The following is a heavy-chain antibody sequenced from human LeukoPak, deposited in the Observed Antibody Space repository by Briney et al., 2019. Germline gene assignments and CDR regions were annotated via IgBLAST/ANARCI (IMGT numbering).Heavy chain of an antibody. Sequence: GGSLRLSCAASGFIFSSYSVHWVRQAPGKGLEWVAVVSSDGSKKFYADSVKGRFSISRDNSKNTLYLQMNSLRTEDTAVYYCARVGTIVAAGSPDYWGQGTLVTVSS. D-gene: IGHD1-26*01. J-gene: IGHJ4*02. V-gene: IGHV3-30-3*01. CDR3: ARVGTIVAAGSPDY. CDR2: VSSDGSKK. CDR1: GFIFSSYS.